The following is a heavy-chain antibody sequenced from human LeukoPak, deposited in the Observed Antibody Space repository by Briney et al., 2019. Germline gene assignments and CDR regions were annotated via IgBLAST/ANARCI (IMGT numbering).Heavy chain of an antibody. D-gene: IGHD5-24*01. Sequence: RSGGSLRLSCAASGFSFSTYEMNWVRHAPGKGLEWVSSINWNGGNTAYADSVKGRFTISRDTAKDSLYLQLNSLRAEDTALYYCARDRGWLQYIDYWGQGTLVTVSS. CDR1: GFSFSTYE. J-gene: IGHJ4*02. V-gene: IGHV3-20*04. CDR2: INWNGGNT. CDR3: ARDRGWLQYIDY.